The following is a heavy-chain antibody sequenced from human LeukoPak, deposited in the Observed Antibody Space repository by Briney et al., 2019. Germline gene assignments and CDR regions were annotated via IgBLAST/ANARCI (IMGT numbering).Heavy chain of an antibody. CDR2: INHSGST. CDR1: GGSFSGYY. V-gene: IGHV4-34*01. J-gene: IGHJ4*02. Sequence: TSETLSLTCAVYGGSFSGYYWSWIRQPPGKGLEWIGEINHSGSTNYNPSLKSRVTISVDTSKNQFSLKLSSVTAADTAVYCCARGNRWIAARPFDYWGQGTLVTVSS. CDR3: ARGNRWIAARPFDY. D-gene: IGHD6-6*01.